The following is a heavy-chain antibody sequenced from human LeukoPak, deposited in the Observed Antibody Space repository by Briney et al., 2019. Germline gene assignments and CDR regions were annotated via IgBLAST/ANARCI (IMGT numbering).Heavy chain of an antibody. D-gene: IGHD2-8*01. V-gene: IGHV3-30*04. CDR3: ASENGAFDI. CDR1: GFTFSTYP. CDR2: TTYDESYK. Sequence: GGSLRLSCGASGFTFSTYPLHWVRQAPGQGLEWVAVTTYDESYKYYADSVKGRFTISRDNSKNTLYLQMNSLRAEDTAVYYCASENGAFDIWGQGTMVTVS. J-gene: IGHJ3*02.